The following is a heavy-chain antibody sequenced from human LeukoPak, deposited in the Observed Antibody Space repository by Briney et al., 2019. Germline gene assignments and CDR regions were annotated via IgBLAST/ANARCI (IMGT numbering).Heavy chain of an antibody. CDR3: ARSAVTTIGFDY. CDR2: INPSGGST. CDR1: GYTFTSYY. V-gene: IGHV1-46*03. Sequence: ASVKVSCKASGYTFTSYYMHWVRQAPGQGLEWMGIINPSGGSTSYAQKFQGRVTMTRDTSTSTVYMELSSLRSEDTAVCYCARSAVTTIGFDYWGQGTLVTVSS. J-gene: IGHJ4*02. D-gene: IGHD4-17*01.